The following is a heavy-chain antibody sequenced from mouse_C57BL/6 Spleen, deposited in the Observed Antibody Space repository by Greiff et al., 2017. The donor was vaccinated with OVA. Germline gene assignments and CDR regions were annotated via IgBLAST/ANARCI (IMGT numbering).Heavy chain of an antibody. J-gene: IGHJ2*01. CDR1: GYAFSSSW. V-gene: IGHV1-82*01. CDR3: ARWDPYY. CDR2: IYPGDGDT. Sequence: QVQLQQSGPELVKPGASVKISCKASGYAFSSSWMNWVKQRPGKGLEWIGRIYPGDGDTNYNGKFKGKATLTADKSSSTAYMQLSSLTSEDSAVYFCARWDPYYWGQGTTLTVSS. D-gene: IGHD4-1*01.